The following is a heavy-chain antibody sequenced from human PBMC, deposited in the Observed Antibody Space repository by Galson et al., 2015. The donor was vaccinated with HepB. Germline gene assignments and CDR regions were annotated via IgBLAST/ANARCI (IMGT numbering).Heavy chain of an antibody. CDR1: GGTFNSYS. D-gene: IGHD2-15*01. CDR2: IIPVLGKG. Sequence: SVKVSCKASGGTFNSYSFGWVRQAPGQGLEWVGGIIPVLGKGTYAQTFQGRLTITADKSATTVYMELSSLTSEDTAVYYCATTGDCTGGSCHDGYWGQGTLVTVSS. CDR3: ATTGDCTGGSCHDGY. J-gene: IGHJ4*02. V-gene: IGHV1-69*10.